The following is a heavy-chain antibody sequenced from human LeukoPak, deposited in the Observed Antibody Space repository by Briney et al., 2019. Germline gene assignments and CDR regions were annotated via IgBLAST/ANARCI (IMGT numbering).Heavy chain of an antibody. CDR3: ARHRYYYDSSGYYYQP. D-gene: IGHD3-22*01. J-gene: IGHJ5*02. Sequence: SETLSLTCIVSSGSISNYYWSWIRQPPGKGLEWIGYIYYSGSTNYSPSLKSRVTMSVDTSKNQFSLKLSSVTAADTAVYYCARHRYYYDSSGYYYQPWGQGTLVTVSS. V-gene: IGHV4-59*01. CDR2: IYYSGST. CDR1: SGSISNYY.